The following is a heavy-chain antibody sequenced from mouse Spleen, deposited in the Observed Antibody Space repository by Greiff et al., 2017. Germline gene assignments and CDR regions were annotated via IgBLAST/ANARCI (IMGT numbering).Heavy chain of an antibody. CDR1: GFSLTSYG. Sequence: VQLQESGPGLVQPSQSLSITCTVSGFSLTSYGVHWVRQSPGKGLEWLGVIWSNGNTDYNAAFISRLSISKDSSKSQVFFKMNSLQADDTAIYYCPYGNGMDYWGQGTSVTVSS. CDR2: IWSNGNT. J-gene: IGHJ4*01. CDR3: PYGNGMDY. V-gene: IGHV2-2*01. D-gene: IGHD2-1*01.